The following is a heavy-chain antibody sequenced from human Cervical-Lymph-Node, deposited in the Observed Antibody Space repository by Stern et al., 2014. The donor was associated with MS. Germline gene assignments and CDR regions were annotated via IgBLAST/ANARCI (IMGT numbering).Heavy chain of an antibody. Sequence: QLQLQESGPGLVKPSHTLSLTCTVSGGSIRRGGYYWSWIRQQPVKGWVWIGYIYYSESTYCNPSLKSRVTMSVDTSKNQFSLKLSSVTAADTAVYYCARGRDGYKSHFDYWGQGTLVTVSS. CDR1: GGSIRRGGYY. V-gene: IGHV4-31*03. J-gene: IGHJ4*02. CDR3: ARGRDGYKSHFDY. D-gene: IGHD5-24*01. CDR2: IYYSEST.